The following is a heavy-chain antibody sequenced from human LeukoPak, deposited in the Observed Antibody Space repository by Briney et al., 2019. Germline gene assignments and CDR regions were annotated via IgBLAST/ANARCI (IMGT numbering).Heavy chain of an antibody. D-gene: IGHD1-26*01. Sequence: GESLKISCKGSGYSFTSYWIGWVRQMPGKGLEWMGTIYPGDSDTRYSPSFQGQVTISADKSISTAYLQWSSLKASDTAMYYCARHGAGATDYYYGMDVWGQGTAVTVSS. CDR3: ARHGAGATDYYYGMDV. CDR2: IYPGDSDT. CDR1: GYSFTSYW. J-gene: IGHJ6*02. V-gene: IGHV5-51*01.